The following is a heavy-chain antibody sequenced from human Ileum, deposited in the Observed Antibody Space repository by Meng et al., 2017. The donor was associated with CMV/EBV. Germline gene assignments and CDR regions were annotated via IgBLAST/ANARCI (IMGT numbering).Heavy chain of an antibody. V-gene: IGHV4-59*01. D-gene: IGHD2-2*01. CDR1: GGSISSYY. CDR2: IYYSGST. Sequence: SETLSLTCTVSGGSISSYYWSWIRQPPGKGLEWIGYIYYSGSTNYNPSLKSRVTISVDMSKNQFSLKLSSVTAADTAVYYCARALIVPAAFDYWGQGTLVTVSS. J-gene: IGHJ4*02. CDR3: ARALIVPAAFDY.